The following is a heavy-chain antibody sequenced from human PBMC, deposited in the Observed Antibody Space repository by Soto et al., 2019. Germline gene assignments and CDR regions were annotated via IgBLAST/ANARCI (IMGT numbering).Heavy chain of an antibody. Sequence: SETLSLTCAVSGYSISSGWYWGWIRQPPGKGLEWIGNIHHSGTTYYNPSLQSRVTISIDTSKNLFSLKLNSVTAADTAVYYCARSGDTMIRGVIIMNYYVMDVWGQGTTVTVSS. CDR2: IHHSGTT. D-gene: IGHD3-10*01. CDR1: GYSISSGWY. V-gene: IGHV4-38-2*01. CDR3: ARSGDTMIRGVIIMNYYVMDV. J-gene: IGHJ6*02.